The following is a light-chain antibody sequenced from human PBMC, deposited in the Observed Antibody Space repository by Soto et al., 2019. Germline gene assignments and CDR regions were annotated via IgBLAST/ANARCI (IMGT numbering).Light chain of an antibody. CDR3: QQSYSTPYT. J-gene: IGKJ2*01. V-gene: IGKV1-39*01. CDR2: AAS. CDR1: QSISSY. Sequence: DIQMTQSPSSLSASVGDRVTMTCRASQSISSYLNWYQQKPGKAPKILIYAASSLQSGVPSRFSGSGSGTDFTLTISSLQPEDFATYYCQQSYSTPYTFGQGTKLEIK.